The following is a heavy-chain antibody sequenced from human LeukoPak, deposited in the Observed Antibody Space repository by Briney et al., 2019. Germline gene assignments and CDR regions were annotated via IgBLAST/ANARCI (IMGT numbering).Heavy chain of an antibody. J-gene: IGHJ4*02. V-gene: IGHV3-23*01. CDR3: AKDTYDFWSGYFDY. Sequence: PGGSLRLFCAASGFTFSSYAMSWVRQAPGKGLEWVSAISGSGGSTYYADSEKGRFTISRDNSKNTLYLQMNSLRAEDTAVYYCAKDTYDFWSGYFDYWGQGTLVTVSS. CDR2: ISGSGGST. CDR1: GFTFSSYA. D-gene: IGHD3-3*01.